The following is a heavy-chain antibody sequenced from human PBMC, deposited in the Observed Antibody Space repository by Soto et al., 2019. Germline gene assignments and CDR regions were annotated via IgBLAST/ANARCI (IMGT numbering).Heavy chain of an antibody. Sequence: QITLKESGPTLVKPTQTLTLTCTFSAFSLSTGGVGVGWIRQPPGKALEWLALIYCVDDKRYSPSLRSRLTITKDTSKNQVVLTMNNMDTVDTATYYCIQSRCGGDCLQSYASYYYYGMDVWGQGTTVTVSS. J-gene: IGHJ6*02. V-gene: IGHV2-5*02. D-gene: IGHD2-21*02. CDR3: IQSRCGGDCLQSYASYYYYGMDV. CDR2: IYCVDDK. CDR1: AFSLSTGGVG.